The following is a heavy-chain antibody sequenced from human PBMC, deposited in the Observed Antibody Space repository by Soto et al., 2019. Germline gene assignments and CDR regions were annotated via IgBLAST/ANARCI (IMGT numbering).Heavy chain of an antibody. J-gene: IGHJ3*02. CDR1: GGSISSYY. D-gene: IGHD1-26*01. CDR3: ASPTLGGGSYSGAFDI. Sequence: SETLSLTCTVSGGSISSYYWSWIRQPPGKGLEWIGYIYYSGSTNYNPSPKSRVTISVDTSKNQFSLKLSSVTAADTAVYYCASPTLGGGSYSGAFDIWGQGTMVTVSS. V-gene: IGHV4-59*01. CDR2: IYYSGST.